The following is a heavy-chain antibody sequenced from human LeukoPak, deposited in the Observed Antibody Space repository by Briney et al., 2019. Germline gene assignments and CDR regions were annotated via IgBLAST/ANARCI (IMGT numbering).Heavy chain of an antibody. CDR3: TRDGYMFGGFDV. CDR1: GFTFGDYG. CDR2: IRTKTYGGTT. D-gene: IGHD3-16*01. V-gene: IGHV3-49*03. Sequence: GGSLRLSCLGSGFTFGDYGLSWFRQAPGRGLEWVAFIRTKTYGGTTEYAASVKGGFTISRDDPKNIAYLQMNSLKIEDTAVYYCTRDGYMFGGFDVWGRGALVSVSS. J-gene: IGHJ2*01.